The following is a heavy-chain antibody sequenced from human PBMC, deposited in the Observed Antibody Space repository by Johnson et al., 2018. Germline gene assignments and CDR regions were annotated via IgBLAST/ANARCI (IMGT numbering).Heavy chain of an antibody. Sequence: VQSGGSLRLSCAASGFTFSSYSMNWVRQAPGKGLEWVSYISSSSSTIYYADSVKGRFTISRDNAKNSLYLQMNSLRDEDTAVYYFARDPQYYDFWSGVYGMDVWGQGTTVTVSS. CDR2: ISSSSSTI. J-gene: IGHJ6*02. CDR1: GFTFSSYS. D-gene: IGHD3-3*01. CDR3: ARDPQYYDFWSGVYGMDV. V-gene: IGHV3-48*02.